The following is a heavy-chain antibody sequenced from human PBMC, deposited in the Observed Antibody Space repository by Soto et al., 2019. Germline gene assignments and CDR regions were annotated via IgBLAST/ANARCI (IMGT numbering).Heavy chain of an antibody. CDR3: ARISSVDPYGYVNGGLDV. D-gene: IGHD5-18*01. V-gene: IGHV4-59*01. CDR1: GGSIRSYN. CDR2: FYHSGNS. Sequence: SETLSLTCSVSGGSIRSYNWSRIRQSPEKGLEWIGYFYHSGNSNYNPSLKSRVTISVDTSKNQLSLSLRSVTATDTAVYFCARISSVDPYGYVNGGLDVWGQGTTVTCSS. J-gene: IGHJ6*02.